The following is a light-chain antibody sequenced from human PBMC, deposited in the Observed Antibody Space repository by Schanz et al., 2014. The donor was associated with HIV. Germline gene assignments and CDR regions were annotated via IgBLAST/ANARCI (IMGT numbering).Light chain of an antibody. CDR3: QLYGSSPKFT. CDR2: GAS. CDR1: QSVYSD. J-gene: IGKJ3*01. V-gene: IGKV3-20*01. Sequence: EIVLTQSPVTLSLSPGERATLSCRASQSVYSDLAWYQQKPGQAPRLLIYGASSRATGIPDRFSGSGSGTDFALTISRLEPEDFAVYYCQLYGSSPKFTFGPGTKVDI.